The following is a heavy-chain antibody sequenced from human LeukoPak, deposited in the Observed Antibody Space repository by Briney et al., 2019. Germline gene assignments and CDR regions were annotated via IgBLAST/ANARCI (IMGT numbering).Heavy chain of an antibody. D-gene: IGHD6-6*01. CDR3: ARGVSATLYIDY. CDR2: IYHSGST. CDR1: GFTFSSYA. V-gene: IGHV4-30-2*01. J-gene: IGHJ4*02. Sequence: LRLSCAASGFTFSSYAMSWVRQAPGKGLEWIGYIYHSGSTYYNPSLKSRVTISVDRSKNQFSLKLSSVTAADTAVYYCARGVSATLYIDYWGQGTLVTVSS.